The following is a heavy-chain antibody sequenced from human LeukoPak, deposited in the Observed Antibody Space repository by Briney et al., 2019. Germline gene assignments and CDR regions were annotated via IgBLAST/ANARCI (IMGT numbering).Heavy chain of an antibody. CDR2: INPKSGGT. CDR1: GYTFTGYY. V-gene: IGHV1-2*02. D-gene: IGHD3-22*01. J-gene: IGHJ3*02. Sequence: ASVKVSCKASGYTFTGYYIHWVRQAPGQGLEWMGWINPKSGGTNYAQKFQGRVTMTRDTSINTAYMELSRLRSGDTAVYYCARDSTIYPGSVVVIPRGAFDIWGQGTMVTVSS. CDR3: ARDSTIYPGSVVVIPRGAFDI.